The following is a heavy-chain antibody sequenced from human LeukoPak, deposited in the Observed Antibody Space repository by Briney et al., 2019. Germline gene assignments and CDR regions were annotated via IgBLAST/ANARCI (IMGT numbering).Heavy chain of an antibody. CDR1: GGSISSGSYY. CDR2: IYTSGST. V-gene: IGHV4-61*02. Sequence: SETLSLTCTVSGGSISSGSYYWSWIRQPAGKGLEWIGRIYTSGSTNYNPSLKSRVTISVDTSKNQFSLKLSSVTAADTAVYYCARGGRVPYSSSWTTGWFDPWGQGTLVTVSS. J-gene: IGHJ5*02. CDR3: ARGGRVPYSSSWTTGWFDP. D-gene: IGHD6-13*01.